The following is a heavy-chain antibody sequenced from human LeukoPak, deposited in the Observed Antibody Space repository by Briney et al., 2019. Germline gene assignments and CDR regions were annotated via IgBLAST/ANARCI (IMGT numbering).Heavy chain of an antibody. Sequence: GGSLRLSCAASGFTFSTYAMSWVRQAPGKGLEWVSTISSSGGSTYYADSVKGRFTISRDNSKNTLFLQMISLRADDTAVYYCAKGVVPDDWGQGTLVTVSS. CDR3: AKGVVPDD. D-gene: IGHD2-21*01. CDR2: ISSSGGST. V-gene: IGHV3-23*01. J-gene: IGHJ4*02. CDR1: GFTFSTYA.